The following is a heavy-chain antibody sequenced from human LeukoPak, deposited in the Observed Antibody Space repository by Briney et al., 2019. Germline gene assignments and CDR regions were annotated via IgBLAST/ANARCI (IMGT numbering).Heavy chain of an antibody. J-gene: IGHJ4*02. V-gene: IGHV3-23*01. Sequence: GGSLRLSCAASGFTFSSYAMSWVRQAPGKGLEWVSTISGSGAGTYYADSVKGRFTIPRDNSKNTLYLQMKSLRVEHTAVYYCAKDFSGSGSYVFDNWGQGTLVTVSS. CDR2: ISGSGAGT. D-gene: IGHD3-10*01. CDR3: AKDFSGSGSYVFDN. CDR1: GFTFSSYA.